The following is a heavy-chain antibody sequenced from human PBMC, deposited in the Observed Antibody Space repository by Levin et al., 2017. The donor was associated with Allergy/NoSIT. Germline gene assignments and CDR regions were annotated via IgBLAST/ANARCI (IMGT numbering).Heavy chain of an antibody. J-gene: IGHJ4*02. CDR1: GFTFDDYA. V-gene: IGHV3-9*01. Sequence: PGGSLRLSCAASGFTFDDYAMHWVRQAPGKGLEWVSGISWNSGNIGYADSVKGRFTISRDNAKNSLYLQMNSLRAEDTAFYYCAKDTGTGWFYYFDSWGQGTLVTVSS. CDR3: AKDTGTGWFYYFDS. CDR2: ISWNSGNI. D-gene: IGHD6-19*01.